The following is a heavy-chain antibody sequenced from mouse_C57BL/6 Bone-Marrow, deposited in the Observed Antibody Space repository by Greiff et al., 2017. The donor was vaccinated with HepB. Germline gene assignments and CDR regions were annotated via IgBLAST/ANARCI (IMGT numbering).Heavy chain of an antibody. V-gene: IGHV2-9-1*01. Sequence: VQLVESGPGLVAPSQSLSITCTVSGFSLTSYAISWVRQPPGKGLEWLGVIWTGGGTNYNSALKSRLSIIKDNSKSQVFLKMNSLQTDDTARYYCARSITTVVGAMDYWGQGTSVTVSS. CDR1: GFSLTSYA. CDR2: IWTGGGT. D-gene: IGHD1-1*01. J-gene: IGHJ4*01. CDR3: ARSITTVVGAMDY.